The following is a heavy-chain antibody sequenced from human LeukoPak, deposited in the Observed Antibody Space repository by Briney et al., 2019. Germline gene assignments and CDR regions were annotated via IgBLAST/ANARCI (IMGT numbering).Heavy chain of an antibody. CDR1: GFTVSSNY. D-gene: IGHD3-22*01. Sequence: PGGSLRLSCAASGFTVSSNYMSWVRQAPGKGLEWVAAIWYDGTNKYYSDPVKGRFIISRDNSKNTLYLQMNSLRAEDTAVYYCARGIVVVINPPFDYWGQGTLVTVSS. J-gene: IGHJ4*02. CDR3: ARGIVVVINPPFDY. V-gene: IGHV3-33*08. CDR2: IWYDGTNK.